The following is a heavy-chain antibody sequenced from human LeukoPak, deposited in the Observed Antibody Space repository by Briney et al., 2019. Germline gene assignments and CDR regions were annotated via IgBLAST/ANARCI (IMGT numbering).Heavy chain of an antibody. V-gene: IGHV4-59*12. CDR3: ARGGMYYYGSGSPNWFDP. CDR1: GGSISSYY. CDR2: IYYSGST. D-gene: IGHD3-10*01. J-gene: IGHJ5*02. Sequence: PSETLSLTCTVSGGSISSYYWSWIRQPPGKGLEWIGYIYYSGSTNYNPSLKSRVTISVDRSKNQFSLKLSSVTAADTAVYYCARGGMYYYGSGSPNWFDPWGQGTLVTVSS.